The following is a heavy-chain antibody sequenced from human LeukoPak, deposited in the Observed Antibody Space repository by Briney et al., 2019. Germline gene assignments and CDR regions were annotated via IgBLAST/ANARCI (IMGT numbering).Heavy chain of an antibody. Sequence: GGSLRLSCAASGFIFSSYWMSWVRQAPGKGLEWVANINQGGNVKQYVDSVKGRFTISKDNAKNTVYLQMNSLRAEDTAVYYCVSFYETYWGRGTLVTVSS. CDR1: GFIFSSYW. CDR2: INQGGNVK. CDR3: VSFYETY. J-gene: IGHJ4*02. V-gene: IGHV3-7*01. D-gene: IGHD2/OR15-2a*01.